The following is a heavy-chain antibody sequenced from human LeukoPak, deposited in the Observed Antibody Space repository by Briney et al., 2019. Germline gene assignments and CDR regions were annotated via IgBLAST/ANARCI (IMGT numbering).Heavy chain of an antibody. CDR3: AKRRGYDILTGYNPFDY. Sequence: GGSLRLSCTVSGFTVSSNSMSWVRQAPGKGLEWVSFIYSDNTHYSDSVKGRFTISRDNSKNTLYLQMNSLRAEDTAVYYCAKRRGYDILTGYNPFDYWGQGTLVTVSS. J-gene: IGHJ4*02. CDR1: GFTVSSNS. V-gene: IGHV3-53*01. CDR2: IYSDNT. D-gene: IGHD3-9*01.